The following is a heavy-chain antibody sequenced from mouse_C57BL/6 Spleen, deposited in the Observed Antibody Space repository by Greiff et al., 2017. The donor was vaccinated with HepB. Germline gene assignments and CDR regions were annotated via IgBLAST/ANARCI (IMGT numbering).Heavy chain of an antibody. CDR1: GYAFSSYW. Sequence: QVQLQHSGAELVKPGASVKISCKASGYAFSSYWMNWVKQRPGKGLEWIGQIYPGDGDTNYNGKFKGKATLTADKSSSTAYMQLSSLTSEDSAVYFCARANWDHYFDYWGQGTTLTVSS. CDR2: IYPGDGDT. CDR3: ARANWDHYFDY. D-gene: IGHD4-1*01. V-gene: IGHV1-80*01. J-gene: IGHJ2*01.